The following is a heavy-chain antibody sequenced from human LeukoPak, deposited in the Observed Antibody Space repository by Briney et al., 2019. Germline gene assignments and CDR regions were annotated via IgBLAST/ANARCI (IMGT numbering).Heavy chain of an antibody. CDR3: ARLWDSSSSLDY. J-gene: IGHJ4*02. CDR2: IYSTGST. CDR1: GGSISNYY. D-gene: IGHD6-6*01. V-gene: IGHV4-59*08. Sequence: TSETLSLTCTVSGGSISNYYWSWIRQPPGKGLEWIGHIYSTGSTTYSPSLKSRVIMSADTSKNQFSLKVTSVTAADTAVYYCARLWDSSSSLDYWGQGTLVTVSS.